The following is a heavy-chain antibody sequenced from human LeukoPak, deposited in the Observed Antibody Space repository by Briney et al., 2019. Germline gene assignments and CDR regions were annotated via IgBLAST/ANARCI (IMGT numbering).Heavy chain of an antibody. V-gene: IGHV3-23*01. J-gene: IGHJ4*02. D-gene: IGHD4-17*01. CDR3: AKDWGSSVTTIFDY. Sequence: GRTLSLSCAASGFTFSSFAMRWVRHAPGEGLEWVSAISGSVGSTYYADSVKGRFTISRDNSKNTLYLQMNSLRAEDTAVYYCAKDWGSSVTTIFDYWGQGTLVTVSS. CDR1: GFTFSSFA. CDR2: ISGSVGST.